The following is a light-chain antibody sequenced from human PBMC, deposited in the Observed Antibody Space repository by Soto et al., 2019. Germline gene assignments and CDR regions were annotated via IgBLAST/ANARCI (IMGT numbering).Light chain of an antibody. CDR1: NGFVGSFSL. Sequence: QSAIAQPSSVCGSAGQSITISCTGTNGFVGSFSLVSWYQQHPGKAPKVMISEGHRRPSGVPDRFSGSTSVNSASLTISGLHADDEADYYCCLYIGATTYVFGTWPKVTVL. V-gene: IGLV2-23*01. CDR3: CLYIGATTYV. J-gene: IGLJ1*01. CDR2: EGH.